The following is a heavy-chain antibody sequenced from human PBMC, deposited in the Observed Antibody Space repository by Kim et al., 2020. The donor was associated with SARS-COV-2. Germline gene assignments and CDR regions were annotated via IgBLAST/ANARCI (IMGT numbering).Heavy chain of an antibody. J-gene: IGHJ6*02. V-gene: IGHV3-53*01. CDR3: ARDMVGARGSYYYYGMDV. Sequence: KGRFTIPRDNSKNTLYLQMNSLRAEDTAVYYCARDMVGARGSYYYYGMDVWGQGTTVTVSS. D-gene: IGHD1-26*01.